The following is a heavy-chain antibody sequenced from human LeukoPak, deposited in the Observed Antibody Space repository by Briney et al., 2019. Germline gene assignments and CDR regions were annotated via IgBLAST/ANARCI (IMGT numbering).Heavy chain of an antibody. D-gene: IGHD5-12*01. V-gene: IGHV3-23*01. Sequence: GGPLRLSCAASGFTFSSYAMSWVRQAPGKGLEWVSAISGSGGSTYYADSVKGRFTISRDNSKNTLYLQMNSLRAEDTAVYYCAKVPVATMVGDYYYYGMDVWGQGTTVTVSS. CDR3: AKVPVATMVGDYYYYGMDV. J-gene: IGHJ6*02. CDR1: GFTFSSYA. CDR2: ISGSGGST.